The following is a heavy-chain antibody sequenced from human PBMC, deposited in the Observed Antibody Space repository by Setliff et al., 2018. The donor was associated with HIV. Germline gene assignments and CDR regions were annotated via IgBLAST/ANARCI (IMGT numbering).Heavy chain of an antibody. Sequence: ASVKVSCKTSGYTFTGYYMHWVRQAPGQGLEWMGRINPNSGVTNYAQKFQDRVTMTRDTSSSTAYMDLRSLISDDTAVYYGARGGEWEDLGGFDAFDIWGQGTMVTVSS. D-gene: IGHD3-10*01. CDR3: ARGGEWEDLGGFDAFDI. CDR1: GYTFTGYY. V-gene: IGHV1-2*06. J-gene: IGHJ3*02. CDR2: INPNSGVT.